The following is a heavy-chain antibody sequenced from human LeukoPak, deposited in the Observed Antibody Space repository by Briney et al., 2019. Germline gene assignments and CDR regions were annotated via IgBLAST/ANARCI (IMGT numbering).Heavy chain of an antibody. CDR3: ARAIVATITSSFDY. Sequence: GGSLRLSCAASGFTFSSYAMHWVRQAPGKGLEWVAVISYDGSNKYYADSVKGRFTISRDNSKNTLYLQMNSLRAEDTAVYYCARAIVATITSSFDYWGQGTLVTVSS. CDR1: GFTFSSYA. CDR2: ISYDGSNK. V-gene: IGHV3-30-3*01. J-gene: IGHJ4*02. D-gene: IGHD5-12*01.